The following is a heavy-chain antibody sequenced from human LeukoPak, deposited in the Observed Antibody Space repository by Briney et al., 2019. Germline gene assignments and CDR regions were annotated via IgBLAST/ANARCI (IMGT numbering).Heavy chain of an antibody. Sequence: ASVKVSCKXSGYTFPDFYLHWLRQSPRQGLEWMGRINPNSGVTNSAQKFKDRVTMTRDTSIDTVYMEFNSLRYDDTAVYYCARVELSSSGSYYFDYWGQGTLVTVSS. CDR2: INPNSGVT. V-gene: IGHV1-2*06. J-gene: IGHJ4*02. CDR1: GYTFPDFY. D-gene: IGHD1-1*01. CDR3: ARVELSSSGSYYFDY.